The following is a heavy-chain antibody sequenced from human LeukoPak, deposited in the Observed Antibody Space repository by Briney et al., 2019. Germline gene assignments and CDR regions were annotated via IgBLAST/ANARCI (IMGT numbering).Heavy chain of an antibody. CDR3: ARDGSGSYPTLDY. D-gene: IGHD3-10*01. Sequence: SETLSLTCAVYGGSFSGYYWSWIRQPPGKGLEWIGEIYHSGSTNYNPSLKSRVTISVDKSKNQFSLKLSSVTAADTAVYYCARDGSGSYPTLDYWGQGTPVTVSS. CDR1: GGSFSGYY. V-gene: IGHV4-34*01. J-gene: IGHJ4*02. CDR2: IYHSGST.